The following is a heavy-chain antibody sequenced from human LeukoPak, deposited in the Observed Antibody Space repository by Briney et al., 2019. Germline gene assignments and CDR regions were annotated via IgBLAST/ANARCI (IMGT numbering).Heavy chain of an antibody. CDR2: ISGSGGST. CDR3: AKEGYNWNDPFDY. Sequence: GGSLRHSCAASGFTFSSYAMSWVRQAPGRGLESVSGISGSGGSTYYADSVKVRFTISRDNSKNTLYLQMNSLRAEDTAVYYCAKEGYNWNDPFDYWGQGTLATVSS. D-gene: IGHD1-1*01. V-gene: IGHV3-23*01. J-gene: IGHJ4*02. CDR1: GFTFSSYA.